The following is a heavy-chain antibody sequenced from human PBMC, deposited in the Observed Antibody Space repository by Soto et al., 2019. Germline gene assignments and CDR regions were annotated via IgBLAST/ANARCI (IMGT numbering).Heavy chain of an antibody. J-gene: IGHJ4*02. CDR3: AIVPSLLLWFGELLSPYYFDY. CDR2: INHSGST. CDR1: GGSFSGYI. V-gene: IGHV4-34*01. D-gene: IGHD3-10*01. Sequence: SETLSLTCDVYGGSFSGYIWTWIRQPPGKGLEWIGEINHSGSTNYNPSLKSRAIISVDTSKNQFSLKLSSVTAADTAVYYCAIVPSLLLWFGELLSPYYFDYWGQGTLVTVSS.